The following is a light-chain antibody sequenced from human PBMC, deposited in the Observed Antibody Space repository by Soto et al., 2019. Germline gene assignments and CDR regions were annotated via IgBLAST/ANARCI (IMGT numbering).Light chain of an antibody. J-gene: IGKJ5*01. Sequence: EIVMTQSPATLSVSPGERAILSCRASRSISSSYLAWYQQKPGQAPRLLIYGASNRATGIPDRFSGSGSGTDFTLTISRLEPEDFAVYYCQQYGGTPPITFGQGTRLEI. CDR2: GAS. V-gene: IGKV3-20*01. CDR3: QQYGGTPPIT. CDR1: RSISSSY.